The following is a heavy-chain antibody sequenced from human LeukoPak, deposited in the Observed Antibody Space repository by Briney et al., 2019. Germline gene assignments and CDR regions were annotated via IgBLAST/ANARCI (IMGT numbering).Heavy chain of an antibody. Sequence: SETLSLTCTVSGGSISGGGYYWSWIRQHPGKGLEWIGYIYYSGSTYYNPSLKSRVTISVDTSKNQFSLKLSSVTAADTAVYYCARDLRGPGRGIRDAFDIWGQGTMVTVSS. CDR3: ARDLRGPGRGIRDAFDI. CDR2: IYYSGST. CDR1: GGSISGGGYY. D-gene: IGHD1-26*01. J-gene: IGHJ3*02. V-gene: IGHV4-31*03.